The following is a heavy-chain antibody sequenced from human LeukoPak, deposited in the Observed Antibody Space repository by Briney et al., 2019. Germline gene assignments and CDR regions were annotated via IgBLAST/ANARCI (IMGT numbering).Heavy chain of an antibody. J-gene: IGHJ4*02. CDR3: ASPMVRGDREIDY. Sequence: SETLSLTCTVSGGSISSSSYYWGWIRQPPGKGLEWIGGIYYSGSTYYNPSLKSRVTISVDTSKNQFSLKLSSVTAADTAVYYCASPMVRGDREIDYWGQGTLVTVSS. CDR1: GGSISSSSYY. CDR2: IYYSGST. D-gene: IGHD3-10*01. V-gene: IGHV4-39*01.